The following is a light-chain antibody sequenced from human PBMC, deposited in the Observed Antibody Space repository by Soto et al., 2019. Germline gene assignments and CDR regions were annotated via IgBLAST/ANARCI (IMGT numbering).Light chain of an antibody. J-gene: IGKJ1*01. V-gene: IGKV1-5*01. Sequence: DIQMTQSPSSLSAYVGDRVNITCRASQSISYYLNWYQQKPGRAPNLLMYGASSLQSGVPSRFSGSGSGTEFTLTISSLQPDDFATYYCQHYNSYSEAFGQGTKVDIK. CDR1: QSISYY. CDR3: QHYNSYSEA. CDR2: GAS.